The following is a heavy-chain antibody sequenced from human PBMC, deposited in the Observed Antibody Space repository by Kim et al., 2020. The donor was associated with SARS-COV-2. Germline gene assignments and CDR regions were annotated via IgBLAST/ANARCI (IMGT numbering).Heavy chain of an antibody. CDR2: IRRKANNYAT. V-gene: IGHV3-73*01. CDR1: GFPFSASA. D-gene: IGHD2-21*01. Sequence: GGSLRLSCAASGFPFSASAIHWVRQASGKGLEWIGRIRRKANNYATVYPASVKGRFTISRDDSKNTAYLQMNSLKTEDTAVYYCAILRGGYSGGGDAFDIWGQGTSVTVSA. J-gene: IGHJ3*02. CDR3: AILRGGYSGGGDAFDI.